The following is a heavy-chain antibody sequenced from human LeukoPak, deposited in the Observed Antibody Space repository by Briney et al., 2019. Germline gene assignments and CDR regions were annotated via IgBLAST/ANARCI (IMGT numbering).Heavy chain of an antibody. J-gene: IGHJ5*02. CDR3: AKDISHYYDSSGYHRENWFDP. V-gene: IGHV3-7*03. CDR2: IKEDGSVN. D-gene: IGHD3-22*01. Sequence: GGSLRLSCTASGFSFNTNWMGRIRQAPGKGLEWVANIKEDGSVNSHVDSVKGRFTISRDNAKNSLYLQMNSLRAEDTALYYCAKDISHYYDSSGYHRENWFDPWGQGTLVTVSS. CDR1: GFSFNTNW.